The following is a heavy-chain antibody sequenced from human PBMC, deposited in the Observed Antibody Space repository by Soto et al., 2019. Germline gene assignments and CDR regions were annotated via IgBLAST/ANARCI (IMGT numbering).Heavy chain of an antibody. Sequence: PGESLKISCKGFGFSFRSYWIGWVRQMPGKGLEWMGIIYPGDSDTTYSPSFRGQVTISADKSTSTAYLQWSSLKASDTATYYCAREDTSGYYFYDYWGQGTQVTVPQ. V-gene: IGHV5-51*01. CDR3: AREDTSGYYFYDY. D-gene: IGHD3-22*01. CDR1: GFSFRSYW. J-gene: IGHJ4*02. CDR2: IYPGDSDT.